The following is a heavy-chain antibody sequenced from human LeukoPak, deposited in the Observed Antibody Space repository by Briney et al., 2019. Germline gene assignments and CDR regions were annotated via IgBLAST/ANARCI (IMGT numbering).Heavy chain of an antibody. Sequence: GGSLRLSCAASGFTFSSYEMNWVRQAPGKGLEWVSYISSSGSTIYYADSVKGRFTISRDNAKNSLYLQMNSLRAEDTAVYYCARGWRYSSGYSWFDPWGQGTLVTVSS. V-gene: IGHV3-48*03. CDR2: ISSSGSTI. CDR3: ARGWRYSSGYSWFDP. J-gene: IGHJ5*02. CDR1: GFTFSSYE. D-gene: IGHD6-19*01.